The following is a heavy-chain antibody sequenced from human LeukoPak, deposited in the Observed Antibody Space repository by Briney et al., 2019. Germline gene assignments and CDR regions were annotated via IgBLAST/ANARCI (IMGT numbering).Heavy chain of an antibody. D-gene: IGHD2-15*01. V-gene: IGHV3-64*01. CDR3: ARSGSGGFLYYFDY. Sequence: GGSLRLSCAASGFTFSSYAMHWVRQAPGKGLEFVSAISVKGGSTYYANSVKGSFTISRDNSENTLYLQMGSLRAEDMAVYYCARSGSGGFLYYFDYWGQGTLVTVSS. CDR2: ISVKGGST. CDR1: GFTFSSYA. J-gene: IGHJ4*02.